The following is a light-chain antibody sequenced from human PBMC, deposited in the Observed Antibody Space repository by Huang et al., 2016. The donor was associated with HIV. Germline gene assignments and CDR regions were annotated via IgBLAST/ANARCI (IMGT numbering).Light chain of an antibody. CDR3: MQGTHWPGT. J-gene: IGKJ1*01. CDR1: QSLVSSDGDTY. V-gene: IGKV2-30*01. CDR2: QVS. Sequence: DVVMTQFPLSLPVTLGQSASIFCRSSQSLVSSDGDTYLNWCQQRPGRSPRRLIYQVSKRDSGVPDRFSGSGSGTHFTLRINTVEAEDVAVYYCMQGTHWPGTFGQGTKMEI.